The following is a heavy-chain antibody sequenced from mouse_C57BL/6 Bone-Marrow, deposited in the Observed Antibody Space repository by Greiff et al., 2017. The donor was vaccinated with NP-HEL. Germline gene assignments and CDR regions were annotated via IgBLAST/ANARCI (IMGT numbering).Heavy chain of an antibody. J-gene: IGHJ2*01. CDR2: IDPNSGGT. Sequence: QVQLKQPGAELVKPGASVKLSCKASGYTFTSYWMHWVKQRPGRGLEWIGRIDPNSGGTKYNEKFKSKATLTVDKPSSTAYMQLSSLTSEDSAVYYCARNGYDGFPFDYWGQGTTLTVSS. CDR1: GYTFTSYW. D-gene: IGHD2-2*01. V-gene: IGHV1-72*01. CDR3: ARNGYDGFPFDY.